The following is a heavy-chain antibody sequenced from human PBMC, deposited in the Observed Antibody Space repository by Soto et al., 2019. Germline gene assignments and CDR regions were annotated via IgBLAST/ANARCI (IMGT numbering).Heavy chain of an antibody. CDR2: IWYDGSNK. CDR1: GFTFSSYG. V-gene: IGHV3-33*01. Sequence: PEGSLRLSCAASGFTFSSYGMHWVRQAPGKGLEWVAVIWYDGSNKYYADSVKGRFTISRDNSKNTLYLQMNSLRAEDTAVYYCARDLLRFTYYYYGMDVWGQGTTVTVS. CDR3: ARDLLRFTYYYYGMDV. J-gene: IGHJ6*02. D-gene: IGHD3-3*01.